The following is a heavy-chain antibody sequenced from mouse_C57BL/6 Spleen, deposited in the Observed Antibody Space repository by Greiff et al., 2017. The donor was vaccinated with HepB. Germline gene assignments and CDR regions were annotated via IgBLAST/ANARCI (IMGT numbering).Heavy chain of an antibody. V-gene: IGHV1-18*01. CDR2: INPNNGGT. CDR1: GYTFTDYN. D-gene: IGHD1-1*01. CDR3: VRNGDYYGSSYYAMDY. Sequence: EVQLQQSGPELVKPGASVKIPCKASGYTFTDYNMDWVKQSHGKSLEWIGDINPNNGGTIYNQKFKGKATLTVDKSSSTAYMELRSLTSEDTAVYYCVRNGDYYGSSYYAMDYWGQGTSVTVSS. J-gene: IGHJ4*01.